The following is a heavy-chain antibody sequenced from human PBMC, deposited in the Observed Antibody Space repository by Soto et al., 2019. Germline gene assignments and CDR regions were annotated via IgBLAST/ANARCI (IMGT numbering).Heavy chain of an antibody. CDR3: AKDPPSPWTANWVDP. CDR2: ISSSGGSR. D-gene: IGHD1-1*01. V-gene: IGHV3-23*01. J-gene: IGHJ5*02. Sequence: EEQLSESGGGLVQAGGSLRLSCAAAGFNFNTFAMSWIRQAPGKGLEWVSHISSSGGSRDYADSVRGRFFISRDNSKNVLFLQMNSLRVDDTATYYCAKDPPSPWTANWVDPWGKGTLVTVSS. CDR1: GFNFNTFA.